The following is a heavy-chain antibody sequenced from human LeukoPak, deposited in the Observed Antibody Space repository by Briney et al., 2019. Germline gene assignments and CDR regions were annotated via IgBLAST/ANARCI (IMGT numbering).Heavy chain of an antibody. CDR2: IKRKTDGGTP. V-gene: IGHV3-15*01. Sequence: GESLRLSCAASGFTFSNAWMSWVRQAPGKGLEWVGRIKRKTDGGTPDYAAPVTGRFTISRDDSKNTLYLQMNSLKTEDTAVYYCARSSHYDILTGYSEEDAFDIWGQGTMVTVSS. J-gene: IGHJ3*02. CDR1: GFTFSNAW. D-gene: IGHD3-9*01. CDR3: ARSSHYDILTGYSEEDAFDI.